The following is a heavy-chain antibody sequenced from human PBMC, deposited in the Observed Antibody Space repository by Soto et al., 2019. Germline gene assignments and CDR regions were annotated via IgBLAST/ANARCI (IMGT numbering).Heavy chain of an antibody. V-gene: IGHV3-23*01. CDR2: ISGSGGST. CDR3: AAHPFRSGSYWYFDL. D-gene: IGHD3-3*01. CDR1: GFTFSSYA. Sequence: EVQLLESGGGLVQPGGSLRLSCAASGFTFSSYAMSWVRQAPGKGLEWVSAISGSGGSTYYADSVKGRFTISRDNSKNTLYLQMNSLRAEDTAVYYCAAHPFRSGSYWYFDLWGRGTLVTVSS. J-gene: IGHJ2*01.